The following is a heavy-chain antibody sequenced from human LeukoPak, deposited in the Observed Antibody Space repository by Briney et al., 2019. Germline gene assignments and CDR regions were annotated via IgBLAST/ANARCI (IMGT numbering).Heavy chain of an antibody. J-gene: IGHJ4*02. V-gene: IGHV4-38-2*02. Sequence: SETLSLTCTVSGDSISSGNYWGWIRQPPGKGLEWIGSIFHTGSTYFNLSLKSRVTISVDTSKNQFSLRLSSVTAADTAVYYCAREGKVGGRTMSDYWGQGTLVTVSS. CDR2: IFHTGST. CDR3: AREGKVGGRTMSDY. D-gene: IGHD1/OR15-1a*01. CDR1: GDSISSGNY.